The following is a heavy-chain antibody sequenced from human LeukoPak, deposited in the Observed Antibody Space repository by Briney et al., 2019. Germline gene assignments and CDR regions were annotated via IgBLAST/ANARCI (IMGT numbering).Heavy chain of an antibody. Sequence: GGSLRLSCAVSGLTLRNIYLNWVRQAPGKGPEWVGRIRSQSGGGTTDFAAPVKGRFSISRDDSKNSLFLQMNSLKTEDTAVYYCSYGANFYFDLWGRGTLVTVSS. CDR1: GLTLRNIY. J-gene: IGHJ2*01. D-gene: IGHD4/OR15-4a*01. V-gene: IGHV3-15*07. CDR2: IRSQSGGGTT. CDR3: SYGANFYFDL.